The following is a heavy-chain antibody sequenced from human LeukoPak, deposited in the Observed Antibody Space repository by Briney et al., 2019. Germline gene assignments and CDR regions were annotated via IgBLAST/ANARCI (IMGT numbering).Heavy chain of an antibody. CDR2: IKPSSGDT. CDR1: GYTFTGDQ. V-gene: IGHV1-2*02. D-gene: IGHD2/OR15-2a*01. CDR3: ARKSAGFLTA. J-gene: IGHJ5*02. Sequence: ASVKVSCKASGYTFTGDQIYWLRQAPGQGLEWVGWIKPSSGDTLYEQKFQGRVTMTRDKSISSAYMELSSLRSDDTAVYYCARKSAGFLTAWGQGTLVTVSS.